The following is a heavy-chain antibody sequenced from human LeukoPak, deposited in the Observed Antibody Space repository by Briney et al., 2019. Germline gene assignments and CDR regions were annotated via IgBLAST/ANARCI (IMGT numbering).Heavy chain of an antibody. Sequence: GGSLRLSCAASGFTFSSYAMRWVRQAPGKGLEWVSAISGSGGSTYYADSVKGRFTISRDDSKNTLYLQMNSLRAEDTAVYYCAKDMRPRYCSSTSCHATQSDYYYYMDVWGKGTTVTVSS. CDR3: AKDMRPRYCSSTSCHATQSDYYYYMDV. CDR2: ISGSGGST. D-gene: IGHD2-2*01. CDR1: GFTFSSYA. V-gene: IGHV3-23*01. J-gene: IGHJ6*03.